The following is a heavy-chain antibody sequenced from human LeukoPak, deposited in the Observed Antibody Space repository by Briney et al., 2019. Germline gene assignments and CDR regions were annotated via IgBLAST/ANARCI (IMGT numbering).Heavy chain of an antibody. V-gene: IGHV4-34*01. Sequence: SETLSLTCAVYGGSFSGYYWSGIRQPPGKGLEWIGEINHSGSTNYNPSLKSRVTISVDTSKNQFSLKLSSVTAADTAVYYCARRGGVDYWGQGTLVTVSS. CDR1: GGSFSGYY. D-gene: IGHD3-10*01. CDR2: INHSGST. J-gene: IGHJ4*02. CDR3: ARRGGVDY.